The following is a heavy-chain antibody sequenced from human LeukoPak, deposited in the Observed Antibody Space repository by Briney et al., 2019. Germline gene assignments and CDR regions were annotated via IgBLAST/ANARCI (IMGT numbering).Heavy chain of an antibody. CDR2: ISGSGGST. V-gene: IGHV3-23*01. Sequence: GGSLRLSCAASGFTFSSYAMSWVRQAPGKGLEWVSAISGSGGSTYYADSVKVRFTISRDNSKNTLYLQMNSLRAEDTAVYYCARGRSYYYYMDVWGKGTTVTVSS. CDR1: GFTFSSYA. J-gene: IGHJ6*03. CDR3: ARGRSYYYYMDV.